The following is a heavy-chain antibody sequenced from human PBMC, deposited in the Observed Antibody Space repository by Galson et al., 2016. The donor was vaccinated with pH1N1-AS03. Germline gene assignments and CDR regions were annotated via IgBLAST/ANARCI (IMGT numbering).Heavy chain of an antibody. CDR1: GLRFDTYA. D-gene: IGHD6-13*01. Sequence: SLRPSCAVSGLRFDTYAMSWVRQAPGKGLDWVSGISLSGVGTYYTDSVKGRFTTSRDNSKNTLYLQMDSVRADDTAVYYCATPPIAAAGIPGAYWGQGTLVTVSS. V-gene: IGHV3-23*01. CDR2: ISLSGVGT. J-gene: IGHJ4*02. CDR3: ATPPIAAAGIPGAY.